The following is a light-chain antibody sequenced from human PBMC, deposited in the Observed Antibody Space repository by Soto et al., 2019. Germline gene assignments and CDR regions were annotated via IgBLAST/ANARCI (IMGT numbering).Light chain of an antibody. J-gene: IGLJ2*01. CDR2: DVS. V-gene: IGLV2-11*01. CDR1: SSDVGGYKY. Sequence: QSALTQPRSVSGSPGQSVTISCTGTSSDVGGYKYVSWYQHHPGKAPKLMLYDVSTRPSGVPDRFSGSKSGNTASLTISGLQAEDEADYYCCSYAGSNTLGVFGGGTKLTVL. CDR3: CSYAGSNTLGV.